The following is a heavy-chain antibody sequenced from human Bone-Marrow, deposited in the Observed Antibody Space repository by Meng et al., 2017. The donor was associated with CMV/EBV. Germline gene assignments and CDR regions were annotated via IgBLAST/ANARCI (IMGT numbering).Heavy chain of an antibody. CDR1: GYTFTSYD. D-gene: IGHD2-2*02. V-gene: IGHV1-8*01. J-gene: IGHJ6*02. Sequence: ASVKVSCKASGYTFTSYDINWVRQATGQGLEWMGWMNPNSGNTGYAQKFQGRVTMTRNTSISTAYMELSSLRSEDTAVYYCARGDCSSTNCYSNYYYGMDVWGQGTTVTVSS. CDR3: ARGDCSSTNCYSNYYYGMDV. CDR2: MNPNSGNT.